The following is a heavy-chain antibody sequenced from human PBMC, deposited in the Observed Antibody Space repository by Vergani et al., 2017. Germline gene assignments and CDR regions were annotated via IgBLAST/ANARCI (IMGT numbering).Heavy chain of an antibody. CDR2: IRYDGSNK. V-gene: IGHV3-30*02. CDR3: AKDSSGYYLDY. Sequence: VQLVESGGGLVQPGGSLRLSCAASGFTFSSYCMHWVRQAPGKGLEWVAFIRYDGSNKYYADSVKGRFTISRDNSKNTLYLQMNSLRAEDTAVYYCAKDSSGYYLDYWGQGTLVTVSS. J-gene: IGHJ4*02. D-gene: IGHD3-22*01. CDR1: GFTFSSYC.